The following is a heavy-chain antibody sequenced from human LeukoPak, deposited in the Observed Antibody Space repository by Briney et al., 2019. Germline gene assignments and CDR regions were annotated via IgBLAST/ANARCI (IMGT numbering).Heavy chain of an antibody. Sequence: GASVKVSCKASVYTFTSYYMHWVRQAPGQGLEWMGIINPSGGSTSYAQKFQGRVTMTRDTSTSTVYMELSSLRSEDTAGYYCARDSRTGTIGYWGQGTLVTVSS. D-gene: IGHD1-7*01. CDR1: VYTFTSYY. J-gene: IGHJ4*02. V-gene: IGHV1-46*01. CDR3: ARDSRTGTIGY. CDR2: INPSGGST.